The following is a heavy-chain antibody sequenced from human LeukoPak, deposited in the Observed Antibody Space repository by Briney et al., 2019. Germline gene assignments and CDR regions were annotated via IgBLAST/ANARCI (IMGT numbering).Heavy chain of an antibody. CDR2: INPNSGGT. D-gene: IGHD3-22*01. CDR3: ARAGSSGYYWGYFDH. J-gene: IGHJ4*02. V-gene: IGHV1-2*02. Sequence: ASVKVSCKASGYTFTGYYMHWVRQAPGQGLEWMGWINPNSGGTNYAQKFQGRVTMTRDTSISTAYMELSRLRSDDTAVYYCARAGSSGYYWGYFDHWGQGTLVTVSS. CDR1: GYTFTGYY.